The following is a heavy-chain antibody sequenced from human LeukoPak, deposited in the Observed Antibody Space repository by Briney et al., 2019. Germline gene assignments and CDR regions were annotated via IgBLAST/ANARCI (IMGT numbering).Heavy chain of an antibody. CDR3: ARSRGYDSEFDY. V-gene: IGHV3-30-3*01. D-gene: IGHD3-16*01. J-gene: IGHJ4*02. CDR1: GFTFSSYA. CDR2: ISYGGSNK. Sequence: PGGSLRLSCAASGFTFSSYAMHWVRQAPGKGLEWVAVISYGGSNKYYADSVKGRFTISRDNSKNTLYLQMNSLRAEDTAVYYCARSRGYDSEFDYWGQGTLVTASS.